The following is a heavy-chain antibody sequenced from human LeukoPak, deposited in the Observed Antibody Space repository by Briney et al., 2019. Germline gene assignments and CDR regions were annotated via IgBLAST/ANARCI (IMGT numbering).Heavy chain of an antibody. Sequence: GGSLRLSCAASGFTFNSYAMSWVRQAPGKGLEWVSSITNSGGGTFYADSVKGRFTISRDNSKNTLYLQMNSLRSEDTAVYYCAPRGQYYFDPWGQGTLVTVSS. J-gene: IGHJ4*02. CDR2: ITNSGGGT. V-gene: IGHV3-23*01. CDR1: GFTFNSYA. CDR3: APRGQYYFDP.